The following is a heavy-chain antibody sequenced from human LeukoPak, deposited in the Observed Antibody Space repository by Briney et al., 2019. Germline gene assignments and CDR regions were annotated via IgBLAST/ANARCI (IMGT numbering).Heavy chain of an antibody. CDR3: ARGARRQQLVPYDAFDI. CDR1: GGSISSGGYY. CDR2: IYYSGST. V-gene: IGHV4-31*03. J-gene: IGHJ3*02. D-gene: IGHD6-13*01. Sequence: SQTLSLTCTVSGGSISSGGYYWSWIRQHPGKGLEWIGYIYYSGSTNYNPSLKSRLTISVDTSKNQFSLKLSSVTAADTAVYYCARGARRQQLVPYDAFDIWGQGTMVTVSS.